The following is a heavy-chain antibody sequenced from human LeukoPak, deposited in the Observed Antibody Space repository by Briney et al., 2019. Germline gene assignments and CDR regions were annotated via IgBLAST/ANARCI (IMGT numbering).Heavy chain of an antibody. J-gene: IGHJ6*02. CDR2: ISGSGGST. D-gene: IGHD6-25*01. CDR3: AKDPEADPAPGYGMDV. Sequence: GGSLRLSRAASGFTFSSYAMSWVRQAPGKGLEWVSAISGSGGSTYYADSVKGRFTISRDNSKNTLYLQMNSLRAEDTAVYYCAKDPEADPAPGYGMDVWGQGTTVTVSS. V-gene: IGHV3-23*01. CDR1: GFTFSSYA.